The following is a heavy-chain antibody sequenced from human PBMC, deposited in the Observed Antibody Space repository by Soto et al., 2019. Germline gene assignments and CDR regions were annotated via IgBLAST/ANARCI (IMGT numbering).Heavy chain of an antibody. Sequence: SETLSLTCAVSGYSISSSNWWGWIRQPPGKGLEWIGYIYYSGTTYYNPSLKSRVTMSVDTSKNQFSLKLSSVTAADTAVYYCARGDYYYYGMDVWGQGTTVTVSS. V-gene: IGHV4-28*03. CDR3: ARGDYYYYGMDV. CDR2: IYYSGTT. J-gene: IGHJ6*02. CDR1: GYSISSSNW.